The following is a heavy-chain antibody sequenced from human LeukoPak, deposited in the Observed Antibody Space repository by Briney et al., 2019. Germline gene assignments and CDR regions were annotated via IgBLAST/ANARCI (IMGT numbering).Heavy chain of an antibody. CDR1: GLTFSNSW. D-gene: IGHD5-12*01. CDR2: MYGDMRDI. J-gene: IGHJ5*02. Sequence: GGSLRLSCEASGLTFSNSWMHWVRQIPGKGLVWVSRMYGDMRDISYADSVKGRFTISRDNAKNSVYLQMNSLRGEDTAVYYCARDLGLRGSTWGQGTLVTVSS. CDR3: ARDLGLRGST. V-gene: IGHV3-74*01.